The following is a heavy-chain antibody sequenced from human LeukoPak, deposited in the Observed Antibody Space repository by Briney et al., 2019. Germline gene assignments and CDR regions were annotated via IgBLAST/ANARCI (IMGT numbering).Heavy chain of an antibody. Sequence: SETLSLTCTVSGDSISSSSYYWGWIRQPPGKGLKWIGFIYYTGSTYQNPSLKSRVTISIDTSKSQFSLRLTSVTAADTAVYYCARRDYGGDGGYFDYWGQGILVTVSS. V-gene: IGHV4-39*01. CDR2: IYYTGST. D-gene: IGHD4-23*01. CDR3: ARRDYGGDGGYFDY. CDR1: GDSISSSSYY. J-gene: IGHJ4*02.